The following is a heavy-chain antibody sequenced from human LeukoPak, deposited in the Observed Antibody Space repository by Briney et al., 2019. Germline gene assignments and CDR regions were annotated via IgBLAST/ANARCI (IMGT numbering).Heavy chain of an antibody. Sequence: ASVKVSCKASGGTFSSDAISWVRQAPRQGLEWMGSIIPILTIPTYAQKFQGRVTINADKSTSTAYMEWHSLRYEDTAVYYCAVRDLVLEHWGQGTLVTVSS. J-gene: IGHJ4*02. CDR3: AVRDLVLEH. CDR2: IIPILTIP. D-gene: IGHD1/OR15-1a*01. CDR1: GGTFSSDA. V-gene: IGHV1-69*04.